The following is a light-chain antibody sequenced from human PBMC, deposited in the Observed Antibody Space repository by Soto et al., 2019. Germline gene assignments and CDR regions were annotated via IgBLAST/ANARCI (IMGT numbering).Light chain of an antibody. V-gene: IGLV2-14*01. CDR2: DVS. Sequence: QSVLTQPASVSGSPGQSITIACTGTSSDVGGYNYVSWYQQYPGKAPRLVISDVSNRPSGVSNRFPGSKSGNSASLTISGLQAEDEADYYCSSYTSSSTYVFGTGTKVTVL. CDR3: SSYTSSSTYV. J-gene: IGLJ1*01. CDR1: SSDVGGYNY.